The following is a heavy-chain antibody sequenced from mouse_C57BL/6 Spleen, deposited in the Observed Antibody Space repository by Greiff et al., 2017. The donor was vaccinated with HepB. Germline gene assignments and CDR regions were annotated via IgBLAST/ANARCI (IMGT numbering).Heavy chain of an antibody. CDR3: ARSGLLKDFDY. Sequence: QVQLQQSGAELVRPGASVKLSCKASDYTFTDYYINWVKQRPGQGLEWIARIYPGSGNTYYNEKFKGKATLTAEKSSSTAYMQLSSLTSEDSAVYFCARSGLLKDFDYWGQGTTLTVSS. J-gene: IGHJ2*01. CDR1: DYTFTDYY. CDR2: IYPGSGNT. D-gene: IGHD3-1*01. V-gene: IGHV1-76*01.